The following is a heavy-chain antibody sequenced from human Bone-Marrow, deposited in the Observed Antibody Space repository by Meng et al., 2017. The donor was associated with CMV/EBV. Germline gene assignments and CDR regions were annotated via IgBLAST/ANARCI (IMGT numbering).Heavy chain of an antibody. V-gene: IGHV6-1*01. J-gene: IGHJ4*02. D-gene: IGHD3-22*01. CDR2: AYYRSKWYN. CDR3: ARDLYFYDSSGYYHPTLDY. CDR1: GDSVSSNSAA. Sequence: SQTLSLTCAISGDSVSSNSAAWNWIRQSPSRGLEWLGRAYYRSKWYNDYAVSVKSRITINPDTSKNQFPLQLNSVTPEDTAVYYCARDLYFYDSSGYYHPTLDYWGQGTLVTVSS.